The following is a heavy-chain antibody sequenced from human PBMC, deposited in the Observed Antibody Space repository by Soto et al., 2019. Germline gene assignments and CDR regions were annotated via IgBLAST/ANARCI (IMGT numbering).Heavy chain of an antibody. CDR2: IYYSGST. Sequence: NPSETLSLTCTVSGGSISSYYWSWIRQPPGKGLEWIGYIYYSGSTNYNPSLKSRVTISVDTSKNQFSLKLSSVTAADTAVYYCARGLMAGTYYYDSSGSNWFDPWGQGTLVTVSS. CDR3: ARGLMAGTYYYDSSGSNWFDP. J-gene: IGHJ5*02. V-gene: IGHV4-59*01. D-gene: IGHD3-22*01. CDR1: GGSISSYY.